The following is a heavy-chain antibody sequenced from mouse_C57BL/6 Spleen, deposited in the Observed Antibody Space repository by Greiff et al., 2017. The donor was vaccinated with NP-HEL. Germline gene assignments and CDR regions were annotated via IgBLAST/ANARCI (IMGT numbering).Heavy chain of an antibody. D-gene: IGHD2-1*01. V-gene: IGHV3-6*01. CDR3: ARVGGNYGFYYAMDY. CDR2: ISYDGSN. Sequence: DVKLVESGPGLVKPSQSLSLTCSVTGYSITSGYYWNWIRQFPGNKLEWMGYISYDGSNNYNPSLKNRISITRDTSKNQFFLKLNSVTTEDTATYYCARVGGNYGFYYAMDYWGQGTSVTVSS. J-gene: IGHJ4*01. CDR1: GYSITSGYY.